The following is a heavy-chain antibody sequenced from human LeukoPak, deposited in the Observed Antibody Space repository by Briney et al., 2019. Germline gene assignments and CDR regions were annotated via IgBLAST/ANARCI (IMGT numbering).Heavy chain of an antibody. CDR1: GDSFSSNSVT. Sequence: SQTLSLTCAISGDSFSSNSVTWNWIRQSPSRGLEWLGRTYYRSTWYNDYAVSVRGRITVNPDTSKNQFSLKLSSVTAADTAVYYCARDYYDSSGYGVGSYFDYWGQGTLVTVSS. V-gene: IGHV6-1*01. CDR2: TYYRSTWYN. J-gene: IGHJ4*02. CDR3: ARDYYDSSGYGVGSYFDY. D-gene: IGHD3-22*01.